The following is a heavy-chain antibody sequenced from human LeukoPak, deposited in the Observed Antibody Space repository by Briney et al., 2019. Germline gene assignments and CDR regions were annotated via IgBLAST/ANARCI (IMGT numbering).Heavy chain of an antibody. CDR2: IYFSGST. CDR1: GGSISSGDYY. CDR3: AREGIVVVPAAIEYYMDV. J-gene: IGHJ6*03. V-gene: IGHV4-30-4*08. D-gene: IGHD2-2*02. Sequence: SQTLSLTCTVSGGSISSGDYYWGWIRQPPGKGLEWIVYIYFSGSTFYNPSLKSRITISADTSRNQFSLKLSSVTAADTAVYYCAREGIVVVPAAIEYYMDVWGKGTTVTVSS.